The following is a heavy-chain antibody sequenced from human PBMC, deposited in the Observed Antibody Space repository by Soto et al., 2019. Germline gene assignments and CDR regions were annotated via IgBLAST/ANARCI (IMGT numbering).Heavy chain of an antibody. CDR2: ISGSGDST. CDR3: ATRATGTYFDY. CDR1: GFTFSSYA. Sequence: EVQLLESGGGLVQPGGSLRLSCAASGFTFSSYAMSWVRQAPGKGLEWVSVISGSGDSTYYADSVKGRFTISRDNSNNTLYLQMKSLRAEDTAVYYCATRATGTYFDYWGQGTLVTVSS. J-gene: IGHJ4*02. V-gene: IGHV3-23*01. D-gene: IGHD1-1*01.